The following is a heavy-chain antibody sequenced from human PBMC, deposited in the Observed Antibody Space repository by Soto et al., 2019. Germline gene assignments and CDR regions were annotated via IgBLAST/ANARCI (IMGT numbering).Heavy chain of an antibody. CDR2: IYTSGST. Sequence: SETLSLTCTVSGGSIINYYWIFIRHPACKGLEWIVRIYTSGSTDYNPSLKSRVTISIDTSKNQFSLKVTSMTAADTAVYYCARERREEIHDGYDIDYWGQGTLVTVSS. V-gene: IGHV4-4*07. J-gene: IGHJ4*02. D-gene: IGHD5-12*01. CDR1: GGSIINYY. CDR3: ARERREEIHDGYDIDY.